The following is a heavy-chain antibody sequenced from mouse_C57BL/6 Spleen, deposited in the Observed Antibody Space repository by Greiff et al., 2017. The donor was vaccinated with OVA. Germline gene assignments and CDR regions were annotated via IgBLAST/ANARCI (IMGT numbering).Heavy chain of an antibody. D-gene: IGHD2-2*01. CDR1: GFSLTSYG. CDR2: IWGVGST. Sequence: VQLVESGPGLVAPSQSLSITCTVSGFSLTSYGVDWVRQSPGKGLEWLGVIWGVGSTNYNSALKSRLSISKDNSKSQVFLKMNSLQTDDTAMYYCASEGNYGYDAGFAYWGQGTLVTVSA. J-gene: IGHJ3*01. CDR3: ASEGNYGYDAGFAY. V-gene: IGHV2-6*01.